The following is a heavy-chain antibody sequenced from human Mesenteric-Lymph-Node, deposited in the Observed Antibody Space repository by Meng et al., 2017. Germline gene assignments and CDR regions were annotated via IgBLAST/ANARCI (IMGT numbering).Heavy chain of an antibody. CDR3: ASLAGIAAGRFDP. J-gene: IGHJ5*02. V-gene: IGHV3-33*01. D-gene: IGHD6-25*01. CDR1: GFTFSSYG. CDR2: IWYDGSNK. Sequence: LSLTCAASGFTFSSYGMHWVRQAPGKGLEWVAVIWYDGSNKYYADSVKGRFTISRDNSKNTLYLQMNSLRAEDTAVYYCASLAGIAAGRFDPWGQGTLVTVSS.